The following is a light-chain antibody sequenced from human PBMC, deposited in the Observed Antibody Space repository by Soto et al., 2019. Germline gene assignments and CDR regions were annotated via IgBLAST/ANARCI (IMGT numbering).Light chain of an antibody. V-gene: IGKV4-1*01. CDR2: WAS. J-gene: IGKJ1*01. Sequence: DIVMTQSPDSLAVSPGERATITCKSSQSVFYSSKNKNSVAWYQQKPGQPPKLLIYWASSRETGVPDRFSGSGSGTDFTLTISSLQAEDVAVYNLPWTFGQGTKVEVK. CDR3: PWT. CDR1: QSVFYSSKNKNS.